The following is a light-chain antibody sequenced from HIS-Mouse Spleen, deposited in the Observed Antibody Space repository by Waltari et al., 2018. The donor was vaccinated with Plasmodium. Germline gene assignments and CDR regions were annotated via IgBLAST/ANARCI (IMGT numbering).Light chain of an antibody. CDR3: QSADSSATYVV. CDR1: ALPKQY. CDR2: KDS. Sequence: SYELTQPPSVSVSPGQTARITCSGDALPKQYAYWYQQKPGQAPVLVIYKDSERPSGSPERFSGSSSGTTVTLTISGVQAEDEADDYCQSADSSATYVVFGGGTKLTVL. J-gene: IGLJ2*01. V-gene: IGLV3-25*03.